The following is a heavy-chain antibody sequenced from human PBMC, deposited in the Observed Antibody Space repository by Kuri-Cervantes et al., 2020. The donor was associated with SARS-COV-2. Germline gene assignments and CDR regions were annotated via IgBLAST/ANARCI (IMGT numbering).Heavy chain of an antibody. J-gene: IGHJ4*02. D-gene: IGHD1-1*01. V-gene: IGHV1-46*01. CDR3: ARYARRTGTTGFGY. CDR2: INPSGGST. Sequence: AAVKVSCKASGYTFTSYYMHWVRQAPGQGLEWMGIINPSGGSTSYAQKFQGRVTITRDTSASTAYMELSSLRSEDTAVYYCARYARRTGTTGFGYWGQGNPVNVAS. CDR1: GYTFTSYY.